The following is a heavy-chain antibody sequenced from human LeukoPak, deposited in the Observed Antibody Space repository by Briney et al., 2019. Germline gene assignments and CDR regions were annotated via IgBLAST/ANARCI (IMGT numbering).Heavy chain of an antibody. CDR2: INHSGST. J-gene: IGHJ3*02. CDR3: AGNLWFGGAFDI. Sequence: SETLSLTCAVYGGSFSGYYWSWIRQPPGEGLEWIGEINHSGSTNYNPSLKSRVTISVDTSKNQFSLKLSSVTAADTAVYYCAGNLWFGGAFDIWGQGTMVTVSS. D-gene: IGHD3-10*01. CDR1: GGSFSGYY. V-gene: IGHV4-34*01.